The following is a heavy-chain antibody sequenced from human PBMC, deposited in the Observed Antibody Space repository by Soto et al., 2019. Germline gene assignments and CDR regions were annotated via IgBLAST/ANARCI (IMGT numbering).Heavy chain of an antibody. J-gene: IGHJ5*02. D-gene: IGHD3-16*01. CDR3: ARVVYDNWSDP. Sequence: ASVKVSCKASGYTFTSYCSIWVRQAPAHALEGMGWISAYNGNTNYAQKPQGRVTMTTDTSPSTAYMELRSLRSDDTAVYYCARVVYDNWSDPWGQGTLVTVSS. CDR1: GYTFTSYC. CDR2: ISAYNGNT. V-gene: IGHV1-18*04.